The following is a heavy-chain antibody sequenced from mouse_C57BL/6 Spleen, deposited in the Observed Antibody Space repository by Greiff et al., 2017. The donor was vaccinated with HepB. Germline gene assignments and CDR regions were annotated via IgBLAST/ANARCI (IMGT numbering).Heavy chain of an antibody. J-gene: IGHJ2*01. V-gene: IGHV1-50*01. Sequence: QVQLQQSGAELVKPGASVKLSCKASGYTFTSYWMQWVKQRPGQGLEWIGEIDPSDSYTNYNQKFKGKATLTVDTSSSTAYMQLSSLTSEDSAVYYCARITVDFDYWGQGTTLTVSS. CDR2: IDPSDSYT. CDR1: GYTFTSYW. CDR3: ARITVDFDY. D-gene: IGHD1-1*01.